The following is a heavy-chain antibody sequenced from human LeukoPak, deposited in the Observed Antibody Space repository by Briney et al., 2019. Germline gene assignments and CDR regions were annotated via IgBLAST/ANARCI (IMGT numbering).Heavy chain of an antibody. CDR3: ATEKSAPGVSDY. CDR1: GFTFSSYA. CDR2: ISRSGGST. D-gene: IGHD3-10*01. V-gene: IGHV3-23*01. J-gene: IGHJ4*02. Sequence: QPGGSLRLSCAASGFTFSSYAMNWVRQAPGKGLEWVSAISRSGGSTYYADSVKGRFTISRDNSKNTLYLQMYSLRAEDTALYYCATEKSAPGVSDYWGQGTLVTVSS.